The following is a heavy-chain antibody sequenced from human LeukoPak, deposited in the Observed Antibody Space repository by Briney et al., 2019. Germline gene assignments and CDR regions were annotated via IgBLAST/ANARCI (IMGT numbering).Heavy chain of an antibody. Sequence: GGSLRLSCAASGFTFSSYAMSWVRQAPGKGLEWVSGINTSGGTTYYADSVKGRFTISRDNSKNTLYLQLDSLRADDTAIYYCAKDQRGLDAFDIWGQGTVVTVSS. CDR1: GFTFSSYA. CDR3: AKDQRGLDAFDI. J-gene: IGHJ3*02. V-gene: IGHV3-23*01. D-gene: IGHD3-10*01. CDR2: INTSGGTT.